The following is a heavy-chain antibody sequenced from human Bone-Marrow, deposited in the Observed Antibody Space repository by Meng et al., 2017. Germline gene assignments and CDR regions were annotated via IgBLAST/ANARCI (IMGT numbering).Heavy chain of an antibody. CDR3: AGDYYDSSGYQPFQH. CDR1: GFTFDDYA. Sequence: GESLKISCAASGFTFDDYAMHWVRQAPGKGLEWVSGISWNSGSIGYADSVKGRFTISRDNAKNSLYLQMNSLRAEDTAVYYCAGDYYDSSGYQPFQHWGQGTLVTVSS. J-gene: IGHJ1*01. CDR2: ISWNSGSI. V-gene: IGHV3-9*01. D-gene: IGHD3-22*01.